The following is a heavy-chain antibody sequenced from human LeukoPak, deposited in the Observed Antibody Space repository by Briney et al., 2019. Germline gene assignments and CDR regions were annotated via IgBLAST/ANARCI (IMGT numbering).Heavy chain of an antibody. D-gene: IGHD6-13*01. V-gene: IGHV4-59*08. CDR1: GGSISSYY. Sequence: SETLSLTCTVSGGSISSYYWSWIRQPPGKGLEWIGYIYYSGSTNYNPSLKSRVTISLDTSKNQFSLKLSSVTAADTAVYYCARQSRATGTLDSWGQGTLVIVSS. J-gene: IGHJ5*01. CDR2: IYYSGST. CDR3: ARQSRATGTLDS.